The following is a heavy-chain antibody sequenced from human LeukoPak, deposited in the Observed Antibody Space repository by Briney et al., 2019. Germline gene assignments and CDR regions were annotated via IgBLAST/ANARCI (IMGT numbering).Heavy chain of an antibody. J-gene: IGHJ4*02. CDR3: ARAWYSSGPFDY. CDR2: IYYSGST. D-gene: IGHD6-19*01. Sequence: SETLSLTCTVSGGSISSSTHYWGWIRQPPGKRLEYIATIYYSGSTYYNPSLKSRVTISVDTSKNQLSLKLSSVTAAARAVYYCARAWYSSGPFDYWGQGTLVTVSS. CDR1: GGSISSSTHY. V-gene: IGHV4-39*01.